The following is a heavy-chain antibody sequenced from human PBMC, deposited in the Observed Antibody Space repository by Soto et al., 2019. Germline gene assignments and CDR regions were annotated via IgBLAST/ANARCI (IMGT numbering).Heavy chain of an antibody. CDR1: GGSIGGYY. D-gene: IGHD5-12*01. J-gene: IGHJ4*02. Sequence: SETLSLTGTLSGGSIGGYYWSWIRQPPGKGVEWIGYVYYSGSTKYNPSLESRVTISVDMSNNQFSLRLTSVTAADTAVYYCAKYRRTDAEGYRLDFWGQGTLVTVSS. CDR3: AKYRRTDAEGYRLDF. V-gene: IGHV4-59*01. CDR2: VYYSGST.